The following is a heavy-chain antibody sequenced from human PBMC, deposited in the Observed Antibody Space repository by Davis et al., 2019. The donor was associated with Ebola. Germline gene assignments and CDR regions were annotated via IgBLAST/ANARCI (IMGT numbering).Heavy chain of an antibody. V-gene: IGHV1-8*01. CDR1: GYAFTSYV. J-gene: IGHJ6*02. D-gene: IGHD1-14*01. CDR3: ARSGVRGYYNGMDV. CDR2: MNPNSGNT. Sequence: ASLVKVSCKASGYAFTSYVINWLRPATGQGLEWMGWMNPNSGNTGYVGRFQGRVTKSRNNPISTAYMELSSLRSEDTAVYYFARSGVRGYYNGMDVWGQGTTVTVSS.